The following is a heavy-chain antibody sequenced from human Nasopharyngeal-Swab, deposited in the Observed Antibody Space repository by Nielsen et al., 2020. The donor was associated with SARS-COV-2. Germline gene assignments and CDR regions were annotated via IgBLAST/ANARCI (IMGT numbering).Heavy chain of an antibody. CDR2: IYYSGST. D-gene: IGHD6-13*01. V-gene: IGHV4-31*02. Sequence: WIRQPAGKGLEWIGYIYYSGSTYYNPSLKSRVTISVDTSKNQFSLKLSSVTAADTAVYYCARGRKQQLVLRWFDPWGQGTLVTVSS. CDR3: ARGRKQQLVLRWFDP. J-gene: IGHJ5*02.